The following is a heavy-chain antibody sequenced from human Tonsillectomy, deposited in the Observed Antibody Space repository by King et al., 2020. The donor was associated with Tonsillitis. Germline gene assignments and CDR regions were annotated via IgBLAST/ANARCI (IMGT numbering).Heavy chain of an antibody. V-gene: IGHV4-59*01. CDR1: GGSISSYY. CDR3: ARDQNYYDSSGYYRGGFDY. Sequence: QLQESGPGLVKPSETLSLTCTVSGGSISSYYWSWIRQPPGKGREWMGYIYYSGSTNYNPSLKSRGTISVETSNNQFSLKLSSVTAADTAVYYCARDQNYYDSSGYYRGGFDYWGQGTLVTVSS. J-gene: IGHJ4*02. D-gene: IGHD3-22*01. CDR2: IYYSGST.